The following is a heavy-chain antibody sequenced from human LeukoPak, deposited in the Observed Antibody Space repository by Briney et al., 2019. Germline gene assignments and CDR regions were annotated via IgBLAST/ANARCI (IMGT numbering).Heavy chain of an antibody. D-gene: IGHD3-10*01. J-gene: IGHJ5*01. CDR3: ATEGTDGLGSFGWFDS. V-gene: IGHV3-7*01. CDR2: IKEDGSVK. CDR1: GFTFSDYW. Sequence: GGSLRLSCVASGFTFSDYWMTWVRQAPGKGLEWVANIKEDGSVKYYVDSVKVRFSISRDNAKNSLYLQLNSLRVEDTAVYYCATEGTDGLGSFGWFDSWGQAPLVTVSS.